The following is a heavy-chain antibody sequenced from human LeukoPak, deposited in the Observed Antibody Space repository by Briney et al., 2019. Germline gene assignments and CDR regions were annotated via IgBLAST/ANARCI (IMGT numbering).Heavy chain of an antibody. Sequence: SETLSLTCTVSGGSISSSSYYWGWIRQPPGKGLEWIGSIYYSGSTYYNPSLKSRVTISVDTSKNQFSLKLSSVTAADTAVYYCARVRTMVRGVIIYYYGMDVWGQGTTVTVSS. CDR2: IYYSGST. D-gene: IGHD3-10*01. CDR3: ARVRTMVRGVIIYYYGMDV. CDR1: GGSISSSSYY. V-gene: IGHV4-39*07. J-gene: IGHJ6*02.